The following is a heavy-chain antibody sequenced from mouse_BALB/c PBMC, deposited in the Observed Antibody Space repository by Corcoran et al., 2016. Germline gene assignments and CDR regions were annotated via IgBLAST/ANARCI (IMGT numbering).Heavy chain of an antibody. D-gene: IGHD2-10*02. CDR3: ASEEKYGTFGY. Sequence: QVQLQQSGAELVKPGASVKISCKATGYTFSSYWIEWVKQRPGHGLEWIGDILPGSGSTNYNEKFKGKATFTADKSSNTAYMQLSRLTSEDAAVYCCASEEKYGTFGYWGQGTTLTVSS. V-gene: IGHV1-9*01. J-gene: IGHJ2*01. CDR1: GYTFSSYW. CDR2: ILPGSGST.